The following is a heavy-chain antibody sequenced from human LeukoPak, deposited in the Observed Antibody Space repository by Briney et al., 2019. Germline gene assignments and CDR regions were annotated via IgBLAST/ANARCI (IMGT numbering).Heavy chain of an antibody. CDR2: IYYSGST. V-gene: IGHV4-59*01. Sequence: PSETLSLTCTVSGGSINNYYWGWIRQPPGKGLEWIGYIYYSGSTNYNPSLKSRVTISVDTSKNQFSLKLSSVTAADTAVYYCARGRNFYYYYMDVWGKGTTVTVSS. CDR3: ARGRNFYYYYMDV. CDR1: GGSINNYY. J-gene: IGHJ6*03.